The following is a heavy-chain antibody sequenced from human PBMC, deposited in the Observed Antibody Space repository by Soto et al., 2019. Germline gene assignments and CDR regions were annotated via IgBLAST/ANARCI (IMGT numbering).Heavy chain of an antibody. CDR2: MYPDNSNT. D-gene: IGHD3-9*01. Sequence: EVQLVQSGAEVKKPGESLKISCKASGYSFPGYWIGWVRQMPGKGLEWMGIMYPDNSNTRYNPYFQGQVTISADKSISTANLHWSSRKASETATYYCERQPAAVATVPLLYFAPWGQGTLVTVSS. CDR1: GYSFPGYW. J-gene: IGHJ5*02. CDR3: ERQPAAVATVPLLYFAP. V-gene: IGHV5-51*01.